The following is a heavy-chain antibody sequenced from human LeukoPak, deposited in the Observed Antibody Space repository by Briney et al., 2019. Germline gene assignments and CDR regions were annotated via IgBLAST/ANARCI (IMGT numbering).Heavy chain of an antibody. V-gene: IGHV1-69*13. Sequence: GASVKVSCKASGGTFSSYAISWVRQAPGQGLEWMGGIIPIFGTANCAQKFQGRVTITADESTSTAYMELSSLRSEDTAVYYCARDLVAITMVRGSFDPWGQGTLVTVSS. CDR3: ARDLVAITMVRGSFDP. J-gene: IGHJ5*02. D-gene: IGHD3-10*01. CDR2: IIPIFGTA. CDR1: GGTFSSYA.